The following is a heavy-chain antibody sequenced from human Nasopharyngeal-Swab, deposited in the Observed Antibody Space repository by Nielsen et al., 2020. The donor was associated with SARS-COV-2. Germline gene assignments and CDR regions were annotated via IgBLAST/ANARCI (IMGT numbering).Heavy chain of an antibody. CDR1: GFTFSSYD. CDR3: ARGYYYDSSGYYYGYYYYYGMDV. CDR2: IGTAGDT. V-gene: IGHV3-13*01. D-gene: IGHD3-22*01. Sequence: GESLKISCAASGFTFSSYDMHWVRQATGKGLEWVLAIGTAGDTYYPGSVKGRFTISRDNAKNSLYLQMNSLRAEDTAVYYCARGYYYDSSGYYYGYYYYYGMDVWGQGTTVTVSS. J-gene: IGHJ6*02.